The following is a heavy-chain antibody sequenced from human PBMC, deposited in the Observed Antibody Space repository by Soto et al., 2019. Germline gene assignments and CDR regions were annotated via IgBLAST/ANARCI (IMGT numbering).Heavy chain of an antibody. CDR1: GYTLTELS. CDR3: ATVQTRITIFGVVPNWFDP. D-gene: IGHD3-3*01. CDR2: FDPEDGET. V-gene: IGHV1-24*01. Sequence: QVQLVQSGAEVKKPGASVKVSCKVSGYTLTELSMHWVRQAPGKGLEWMGGFDPEDGETIYAQKFQGRVTMTEDTSTDPAYMELSSLRSEDTAVYYCATVQTRITIFGVVPNWFDPWGQGTLVSVSS. J-gene: IGHJ5*02.